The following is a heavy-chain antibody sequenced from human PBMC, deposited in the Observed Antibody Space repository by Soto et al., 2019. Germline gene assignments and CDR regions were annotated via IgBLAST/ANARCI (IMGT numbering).Heavy chain of an antibody. CDR2: ITGSGRDT. CDR3: ARDLEELWFGEANNWFDP. J-gene: IGHJ5*02. V-gene: IGHV3-23*01. CDR1: GFTFRNNV. D-gene: IGHD3-10*01. Sequence: EVQLLESGGGLAQPGGPLRLSCAASGFTFRNNVLSWAPQAPGRGLNWASGITGSGRDTYYADSVKGRFTISRDNSKNTLYLQMNSLRAEDTAVYYCARDLEELWFGEANNWFDPWGQGTLVTVSS.